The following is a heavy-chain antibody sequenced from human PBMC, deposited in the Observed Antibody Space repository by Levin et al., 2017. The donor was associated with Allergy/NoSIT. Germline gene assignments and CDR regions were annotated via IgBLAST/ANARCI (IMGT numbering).Heavy chain of an antibody. J-gene: IGHJ6*02. CDR2: INGGGGSR. CDR3: AKDQSQSYYYGMDV. CDR1: GFTFNNYA. V-gene: IGHV3-23*01. Sequence: LSLTCAASGFTFNNYAMNWVRQAPGKGLEWVSAINGGGGSRYYADPVRGRFTISRDNSKNTLFLEMNSLGAADTAVYFCAKDQSQSYYYGMDVWGQGTTVTVSS.